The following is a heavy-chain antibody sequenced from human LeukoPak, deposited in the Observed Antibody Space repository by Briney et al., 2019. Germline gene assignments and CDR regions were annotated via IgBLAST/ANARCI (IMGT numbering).Heavy chain of an antibody. Sequence: PSETLSLTCTVSGGSISSYYWSWIRQPPGKGLEWIGYIYYSGSTNYNPSLKSRVTISVDTSKNQFSPKLSSVTAADTAVYYCARHTIAAIYIDYWGQGTLVTVSS. V-gene: IGHV4-59*08. CDR3: ARHTIAAIYIDY. CDR1: GGSISSYY. CDR2: IYYSGST. D-gene: IGHD6-25*01. J-gene: IGHJ4*02.